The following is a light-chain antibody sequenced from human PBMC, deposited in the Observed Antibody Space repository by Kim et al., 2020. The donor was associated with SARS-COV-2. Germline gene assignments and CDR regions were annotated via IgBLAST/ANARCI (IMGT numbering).Light chain of an antibody. CDR1: QSIGDY. V-gene: IGKV1-39*01. CDR3: QQSYSAPNT. J-gene: IGKJ5*01. Sequence: DIQMTQLPPSLSASVGDTVTIACRASQSIGDYVNWYEQKPGQAPKALMYSASSVLSGVPSRFSGSGYGTEFTLTISSLQPEDVAIYYCQQSYSAPNTFGQGTRLEIK. CDR2: SAS.